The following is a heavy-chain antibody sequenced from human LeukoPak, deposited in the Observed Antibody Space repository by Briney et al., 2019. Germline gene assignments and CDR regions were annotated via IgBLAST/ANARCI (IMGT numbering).Heavy chain of an antibody. CDR1: GGSFSGYY. D-gene: IGHD2-2*02. V-gene: IGHV4-34*01. J-gene: IGHJ1*01. Sequence: SETLSLTCAASGGSFSGYYWSWIRQPPGKGLEWIGEINHSGSTNYNPYLKSRVTISVDTSKNQFSLKLSSVTAADTAVYYCARGSTEPRYCSSTSCYTYFQHWGQGTLVTVSS. CDR2: INHSGST. CDR3: ARGSTEPRYCSSTSCYTYFQH.